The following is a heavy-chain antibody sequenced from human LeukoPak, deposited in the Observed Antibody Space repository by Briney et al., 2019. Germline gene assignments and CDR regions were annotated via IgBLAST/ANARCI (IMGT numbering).Heavy chain of an antibody. D-gene: IGHD3-22*01. J-gene: IGHJ5*02. CDR3: ARLLHYDSSGYYRFWFDP. CDR1: GGSISSYY. V-gene: IGHV4-4*09. CDR2: IYTSGST. Sequence: SETLSLTCTVSGGSISSYYWSWIRQPPGKGLEWIGYIYTSGSTNYNPSLKSRVTISVDTSKNQFSLKLSSVTAADTAVYYCARLLHYDSSGYYRFWFDPWGQGTLVTVSS.